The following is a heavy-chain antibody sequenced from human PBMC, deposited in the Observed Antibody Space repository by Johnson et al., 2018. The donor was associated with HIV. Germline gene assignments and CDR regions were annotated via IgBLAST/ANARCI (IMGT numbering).Heavy chain of an antibody. CDR1: GLTFSDYY. CDR2: ISSSGSTI. Sequence: QVQLVESGGGLVKPGGSLRLSCAAPGLTFSDYYMTWIRQAPGKGLVWVSFISSSGSTIYYSDSVKGRFTFSMDNAKNSLYLQMNSLRSEDTALYYCARNTHYCANSGPKGNAFDIWGQGTMVTVSS. J-gene: IGHJ3*02. D-gene: IGHD3-22*01. V-gene: IGHV3-11*01. CDR3: ARNTHYCANSGPKGNAFDI.